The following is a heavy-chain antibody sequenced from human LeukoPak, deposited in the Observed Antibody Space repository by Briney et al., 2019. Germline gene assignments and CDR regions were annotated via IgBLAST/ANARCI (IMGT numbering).Heavy chain of an antibody. CDR1: GFTFSSYA. CDR3: AKGNSSSWYAPLDY. J-gene: IGHJ4*02. V-gene: IGHV3-23*01. Sequence: PGGSLRLSCAASGFTFSSYAMSWVRQAPGKGLEWVSAISGSDGSTYYADSVKGRFTISRDNSKNTLYLQMNSLRAEDTAVYYCAKGNSSSWYAPLDYWGQGTLVTVSS. CDR2: ISGSDGST. D-gene: IGHD6-13*01.